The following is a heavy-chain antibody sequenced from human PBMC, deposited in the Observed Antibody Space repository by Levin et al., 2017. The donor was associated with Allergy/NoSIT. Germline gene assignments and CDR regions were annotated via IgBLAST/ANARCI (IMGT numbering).Heavy chain of an antibody. CDR1: GFTFSSYA. Sequence: GGSLRLSCAASGFTFSSYAMSWVRQAPGKGLEWVSAISGSGGSTYYADSVKGRFTISRDNSKNTLYLQMNSLRAEDTAVYYCAKDLRFRYSGSYYFDYWGQGTLVTVSS. CDR3: AKDLRFRYSGSYYFDY. J-gene: IGHJ4*02. V-gene: IGHV3-23*01. D-gene: IGHD1-26*01. CDR2: ISGSGGST.